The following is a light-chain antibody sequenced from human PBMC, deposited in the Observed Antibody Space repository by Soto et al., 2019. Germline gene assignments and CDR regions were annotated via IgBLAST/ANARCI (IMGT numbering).Light chain of an antibody. CDR3: HQYGTSSRT. CDR2: GAS. CDR1: QSVSDSY. V-gene: IGKV3-20*01. Sequence: EIVLTQSPGTLSLSPGERATLSCRARQSVSDSYLAWYQQKPGQAPRLLIYGASSRATGVPDRFSGSGSGTDFALTISRLEPEDFAVYYCHQYGTSSRTFGQGTKVEIK. J-gene: IGKJ1*01.